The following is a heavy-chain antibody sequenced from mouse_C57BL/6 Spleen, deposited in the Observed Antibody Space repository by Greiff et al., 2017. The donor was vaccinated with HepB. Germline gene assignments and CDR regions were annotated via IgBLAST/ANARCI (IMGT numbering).Heavy chain of an antibody. CDR3: AIGIYYGSSFDY. Sequence: VQLQQSGPELVKPGASVKISCKASGYTFTDYYMNWVKQSHGKSLEWIGDINPNNGGTSYNQKFKGKATFTVDKSSSTAYMELRSLTSEDSAVYYCAIGIYYGSSFDYWGQGTTLTVSS. J-gene: IGHJ2*01. V-gene: IGHV1-26*01. D-gene: IGHD1-1*01. CDR1: GYTFTDYY. CDR2: INPNNGGT.